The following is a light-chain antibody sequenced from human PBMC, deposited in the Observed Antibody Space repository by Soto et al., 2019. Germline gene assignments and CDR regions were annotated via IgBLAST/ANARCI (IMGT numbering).Light chain of an antibody. J-gene: IGKJ4*01. CDR1: QGFRND. Sequence: DLQMTQSPSSLSASVGDRVTIACRASQGFRNDLGWYQQKPGKAPKRLIYAASSLQSGVPSRFSGSGSGTEFTLTISSLQPEDFANSYPPLTFGGGTKVEI. V-gene: IGKV1-17*01. CDR2: AAS. CDR3: PLT.